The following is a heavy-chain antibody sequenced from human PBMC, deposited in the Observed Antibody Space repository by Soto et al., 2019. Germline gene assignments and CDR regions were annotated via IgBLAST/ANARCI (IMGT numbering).Heavy chain of an antibody. Sequence: GGSLRLSCAASGLTFSTYAMSWVRQAPGKGLEWVSGISVSGDNTYYADSVKGRFTIPRDNSKNTLYLQMNNLRAEDTAVYYCADGGEWSFNFVYWGQGALVTVSS. CDR2: ISVSGDNT. J-gene: IGHJ4*02. CDR1: GLTFSTYA. CDR3: ADGGEWSFNFVY. V-gene: IGHV3-23*01. D-gene: IGHD3-3*01.